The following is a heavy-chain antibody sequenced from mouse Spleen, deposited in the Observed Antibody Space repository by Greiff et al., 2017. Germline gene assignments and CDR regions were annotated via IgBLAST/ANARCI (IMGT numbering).Heavy chain of an antibody. D-gene: IGHD1-1*01. CDR2: ISYDGSN. CDR3: ARGELLRSFDY. Sequence: EVKLMESGPGLVKPSQSLSLTCSVTGYSITSGYYWNWIRQFPGNKLEWMGYISYDGSNNYNPSLKNRISITRDTSKNQFFLKLNSVTTEDTATYYCARGELLRSFDYWGQGTTLTVSS. J-gene: IGHJ2*01. V-gene: IGHV3-6*01. CDR1: GYSITSGYY.